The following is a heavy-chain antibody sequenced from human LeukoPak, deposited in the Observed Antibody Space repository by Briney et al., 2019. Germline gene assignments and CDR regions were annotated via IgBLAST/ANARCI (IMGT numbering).Heavy chain of an antibody. CDR2: INSDGSST. CDR3: ARDPQYYYGSGSYRYYYYYYMDV. J-gene: IGHJ6*03. D-gene: IGHD3-10*01. Sequence: GGSLRLSCAASGFTFSSYWMHWVRQAPGKGLVWVSRINSDGSSTIYADSVKGRFTISRDNAKNTLYLQMNSLRAEDTAVYYCARDPQYYYGSGSYRYYYYYYMDVWGKGTTVTVSS. CDR1: GFTFSSYW. V-gene: IGHV3-74*01.